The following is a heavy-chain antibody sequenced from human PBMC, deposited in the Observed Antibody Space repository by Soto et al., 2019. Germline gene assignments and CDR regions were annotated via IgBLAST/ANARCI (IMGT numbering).Heavy chain of an antibody. D-gene: IGHD3-9*01. V-gene: IGHV1-46*03. CDR3: ARDPDYDILTGHFDY. Sequence: VKVSCKASGYTFTSYYMHWVRQAPGQGLEWMGIINPSGGSTSYAQKFQGRVTMTRDTSTSTVYMELSSPRSEDTAVYYCARDPDYDILTGHFDYWGQGTLVTVSS. CDR2: INPSGGST. J-gene: IGHJ4*02. CDR1: GYTFTSYY.